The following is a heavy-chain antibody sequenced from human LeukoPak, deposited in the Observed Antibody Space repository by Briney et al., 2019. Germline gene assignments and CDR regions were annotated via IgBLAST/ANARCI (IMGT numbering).Heavy chain of an antibody. V-gene: IGHV4-59*01. D-gene: IGHD6-13*01. J-gene: IGHJ4*02. CDR1: GGSISSYY. CDR2: IYYSGST. Sequence: SETLSLTCTVSGGSISSYYWSWIRQPPGKGLEWIGYIYYSGSTNYNPSLKSRVTISVDTSQNPFSLKLSSVTAADTAVYYCARVASSHDFDYWGQGTLVTVSS. CDR3: ARVASSHDFDY.